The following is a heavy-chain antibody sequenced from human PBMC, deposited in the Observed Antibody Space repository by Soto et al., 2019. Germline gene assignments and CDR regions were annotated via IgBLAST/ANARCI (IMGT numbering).Heavy chain of an antibody. D-gene: IGHD3-3*01. CDR3: ARGGGVGVAGSAAFDM. CDR1: GYPVTAYY. J-gene: IGHJ3*02. V-gene: IGHV1-2*02. CDR2: INPATGAA. Sequence: QLHLVQSGAVVKKPGASVTVSCSASGYPVTAYYMHWVRQAPGRGLEWRGGINPATGAAKYTKTFQGRVTMTRDTSTSTVFMELGGLTSEDTAVFYCARGGGVGVAGSAAFDMWGQGTLVTVSS.